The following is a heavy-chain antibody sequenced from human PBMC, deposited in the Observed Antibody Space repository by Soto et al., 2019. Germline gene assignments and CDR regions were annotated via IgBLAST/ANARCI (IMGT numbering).Heavy chain of an antibody. CDR3: ARPRGNLCSGYPNDAFDI. V-gene: IGHV1-2*04. CDR2: INPNSGGT. CDR1: GYTFSGYA. J-gene: IGHJ3*02. Sequence: APVKVSCKASGYTFSGYAMRWVRQAPGQGLEWMGWINPNSGGTNYAQKFQGWVTMTRDTSISTAYMELSRLRSDDTAVYYCARPRGNLCSGYPNDAFDIWGQGTMVTVSS. D-gene: IGHD3-3*01.